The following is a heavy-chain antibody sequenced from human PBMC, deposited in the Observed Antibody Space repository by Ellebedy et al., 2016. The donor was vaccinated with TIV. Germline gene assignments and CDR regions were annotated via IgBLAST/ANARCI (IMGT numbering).Heavy chain of an antibody. D-gene: IGHD5-12*01. CDR3: ARLESGYDSNFDY. CDR2: INSDGSST. CDR1: GFTFSSYW. J-gene: IGHJ4*02. V-gene: IGHV3-74*01. Sequence: GESLKISCAASGFTFSSYWMHWVRQAPGKGLVWVSRINSDGSSTSYADSVKGRFTISRDNAKNSLYLQMNSLRAEDTAVYYCARLESGYDSNFDYWGQGTLVTVSS.